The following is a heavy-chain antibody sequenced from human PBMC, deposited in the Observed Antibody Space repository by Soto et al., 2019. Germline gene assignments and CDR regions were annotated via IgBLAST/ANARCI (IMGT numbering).Heavy chain of an antibody. J-gene: IGHJ4*02. Sequence: QLLESGSGLVKPSQTLSLTCAVSGGSISSGGYSWSWIRQPPGKGLEWIGYIYHSGSTYYNPSLKSRVTISVDRSKNQFSLKLSSVTAADTAVYYCARARVTPGDFDYWGQGTLVTVSS. CDR1: GGSISSGGYS. CDR2: IYHSGST. D-gene: IGHD4-4*01. V-gene: IGHV4-30-2*01. CDR3: ARARVTPGDFDY.